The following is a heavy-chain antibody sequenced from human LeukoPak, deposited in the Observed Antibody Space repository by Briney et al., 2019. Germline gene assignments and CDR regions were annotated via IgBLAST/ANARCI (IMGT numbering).Heavy chain of an antibody. J-gene: IGHJ4*02. CDR3: VRTTYGDY. CDR2: VKPDGSEK. Sequence: GGSLRLSCAAYGFTLSTYWMTWVRQAPRKGLEWVAAVKPDGSEKYYLDSVRGRFTISRDNAKNSLSLQLSSLRAEDTAVYYCVRTTYGDYWGQGALVTVSS. CDR1: GFTLSTYW. D-gene: IGHD1-1*01. V-gene: IGHV3-7*02.